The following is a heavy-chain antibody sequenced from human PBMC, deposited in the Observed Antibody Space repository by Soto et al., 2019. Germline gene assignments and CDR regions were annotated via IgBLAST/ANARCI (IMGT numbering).Heavy chain of an antibody. D-gene: IGHD3-22*01. CDR3: ARDRAYGYYYDSSGYQNWFDP. J-gene: IGHJ5*02. Sequence: SETLSLTCTVSGGSIRSYYWSWIRQPAGKGLEWIGRIYTSGSTNYNPSLKRRVTMSVDTSKNQFSLKLRSVTAAVTAVYYCARDRAYGYYYDSSGYQNWFDPWGQGTLVTVSS. V-gene: IGHV4-4*07. CDR2: IYTSGST. CDR1: GGSIRSYY.